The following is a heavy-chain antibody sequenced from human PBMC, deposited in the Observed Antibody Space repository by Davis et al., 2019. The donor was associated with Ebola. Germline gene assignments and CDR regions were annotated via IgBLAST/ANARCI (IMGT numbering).Heavy chain of an antibody. CDR3: ARDLGYYYGSGSYYTVPYFDY. V-gene: IGHV3-23*01. D-gene: IGHD3-10*01. CDR1: GFTFSSYA. CDR2: ISGSGGST. J-gene: IGHJ4*02. Sequence: GESLKISCAASGFTFSSYAMSWVRQAPGKGLEWVSAISGSGGSTYYADSVKGRFTISRDNSKNTLYLQMNSLRAEDTAVYYCARDLGYYYGSGSYYTVPYFDYWGQGTLVTVSS.